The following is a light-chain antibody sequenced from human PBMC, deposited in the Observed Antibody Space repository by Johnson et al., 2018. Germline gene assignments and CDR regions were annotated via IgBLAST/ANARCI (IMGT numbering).Light chain of an antibody. CDR2: ENN. J-gene: IGLJ1*01. V-gene: IGLV1-51*02. CDR1: SSNIGNNY. CDR3: GTWDSSLSAGNV. Sequence: QSVLTQPPSVSAAPGQKVTISCSGRSSNIGNNYVSWYQQLPGTAPKLLIYENNKRPSGIPDRFSGSKSGTSATLGITGLKTGDEADYYCGTWDSSLSAGNVFGTGTKVTVL.